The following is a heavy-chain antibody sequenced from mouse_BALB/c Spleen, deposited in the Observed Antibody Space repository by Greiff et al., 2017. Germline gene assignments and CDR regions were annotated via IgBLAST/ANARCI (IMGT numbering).Heavy chain of an antibody. CDR2: ISNLAYSI. J-gene: IGHJ4*01. CDR1: GFTFSDYG. Sequence: DVKLVESGGGLVQPGGSRKLSCAASGFTFSDYGMAWVRQAPGKGPEWVAFISNLAYSIYYADTVTGRFTISRENAKNTLYLEMSSLRSEDTAMYYCASDRYGAMDYWGQGTSVTVSS. V-gene: IGHV5-15*02. D-gene: IGHD2-14*01. CDR3: ASDRYGAMDY.